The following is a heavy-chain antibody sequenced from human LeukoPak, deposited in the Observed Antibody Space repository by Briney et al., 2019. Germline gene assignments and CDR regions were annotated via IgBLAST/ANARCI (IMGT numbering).Heavy chain of an antibody. CDR3: ARDTRGFGY. Sequence: GGSLRLSCAASGFTFSSYSLNWVRQAPGKGLEWVSYISTGSSTIYYADSVRGRFTTSRDNAKNSLYLQMNSLRAEDTAVYYCARDTRGFGYWGQGTLVTVSS. CDR2: ISTGSSTI. V-gene: IGHV3-48*01. J-gene: IGHJ4*02. D-gene: IGHD1-1*01. CDR1: GFTFSSYS.